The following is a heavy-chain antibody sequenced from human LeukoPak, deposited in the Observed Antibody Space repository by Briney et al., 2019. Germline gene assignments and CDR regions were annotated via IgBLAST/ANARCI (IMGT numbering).Heavy chain of an antibody. D-gene: IGHD7-27*01. CDR3: ASRKLGNDY. CDR2: IYHTGST. Sequence: SSETLSPTCTISGGSVSDYYWSWIRQSPGKGLEWIGYIYHTGSTSYSPSLKSRVTISADTSQNQSSLKLSSVTAADTAVYYCASRKLGNDYWGQGTLVTVSS. CDR1: GGSVSDYY. J-gene: IGHJ4*02. V-gene: IGHV4-59*02.